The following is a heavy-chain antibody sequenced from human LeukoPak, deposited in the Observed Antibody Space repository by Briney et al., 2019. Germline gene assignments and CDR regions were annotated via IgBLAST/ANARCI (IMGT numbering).Heavy chain of an antibody. CDR3: ARQIYCGGDCYSGFDY. CDR2: IYYSGST. V-gene: IGHV4-39*01. J-gene: IGHJ4*02. D-gene: IGHD2-21*01. CDR1: GGSISSSSYY. Sequence: KPSETLSLTRTVSGGSISSSSYYWGWIRQPPGKGLEWIGSIYYSGSTYYNPSLKSRVTISVDTSKNQFSLKLSSVTAADTAVYYCARQIYCGGDCYSGFDYWGQGTLVTVSS.